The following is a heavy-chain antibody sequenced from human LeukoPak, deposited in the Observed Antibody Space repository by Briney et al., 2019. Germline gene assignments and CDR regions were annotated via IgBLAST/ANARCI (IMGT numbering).Heavy chain of an antibody. CDR1: GYTLTSYD. CDR3: ATGRRRHSSSWYYFDY. CDR2: RNPNSGST. D-gene: IGHD6-13*01. J-gene: IGHJ4*02. Sequence: ASVKVSCKASGYTLTSYDINWVRQASGRGLEWMGWRNPNSGSTGYAQKFEGRVTMTRNTSISTAYMELSSLRSEDTAVYYCATGRRRHSSSWYYFDYWRQGTLVTVSS. V-gene: IGHV1-8*01.